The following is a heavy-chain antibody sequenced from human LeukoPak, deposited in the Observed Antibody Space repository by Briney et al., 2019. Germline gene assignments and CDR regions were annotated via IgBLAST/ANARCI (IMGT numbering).Heavy chain of an antibody. CDR2: VSGSGVNT. D-gene: IGHD1-26*01. V-gene: IGHV3-23*01. CDR3: AKDRGSGTYSTFDS. Sequence: GGSLRLSCAASGFTFSSYTMNWVRQAPGKGLEWVSGVSGSGVNTYYAVSVKGRFTISRDNSKNTLYLQMNSLRAGDTAVYYCAKDRGSGTYSTFDSWGQGTLVTVSS. CDR1: GFTFSSYT. J-gene: IGHJ4*02.